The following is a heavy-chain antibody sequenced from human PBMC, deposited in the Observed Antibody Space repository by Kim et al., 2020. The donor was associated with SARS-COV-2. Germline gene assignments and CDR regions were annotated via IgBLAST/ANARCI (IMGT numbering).Heavy chain of an antibody. V-gene: IGHV3-53*01. Sequence: GGSLRLSCAASGFTVNSYHMSWVRQAPGKGLEWVSAIFSAGYIYYADSVKGRFTISRDISKNTLYIEMNNLRPEDTAVYYCATSVGARFTYWGQGTRVTVSS. CDR1: GFTVNSYH. CDR2: IFSAGYI. D-gene: IGHD6-6*01. J-gene: IGHJ4*02. CDR3: ATSVGARFTY.